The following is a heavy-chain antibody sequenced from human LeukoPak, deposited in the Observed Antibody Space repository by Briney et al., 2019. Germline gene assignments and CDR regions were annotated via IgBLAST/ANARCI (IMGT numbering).Heavy chain of an antibody. D-gene: IGHD3-10*01. CDR1: GFTFSSYS. V-gene: IGHV3-48*01. CDR2: ISSSSSTI. Sequence: PGGSLRLSCAASGFTFSSYSMNWVRQAPGKGLEWVSYISSSSSTIYYADSVKGRFTISRDNAKNSLYLQMNSLRAEDTAVYYCARADYYGSGSSGSAGDYWGQGTLVTVSS. CDR3: ARADYYGSGSSGSAGDY. J-gene: IGHJ4*02.